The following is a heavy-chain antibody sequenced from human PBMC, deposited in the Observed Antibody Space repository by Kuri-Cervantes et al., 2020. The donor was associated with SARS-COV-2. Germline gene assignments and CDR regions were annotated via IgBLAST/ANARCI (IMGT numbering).Heavy chain of an antibody. V-gene: IGHV3-66*02. CDR1: GFTVSSNY. CDR3: ASTLVHWCFDY. D-gene: IGHD2-8*02. Sequence: GESLKISCAASGFTVSSNYMSWVRQAPGKGLEWVSVIYSGGSTYYADSVKGRFTISRDNSKNTLYLQMNSLRAEGTAVYYCASTLVHWCFDYWGQGTLVTVSS. CDR2: IYSGGST. J-gene: IGHJ4*02.